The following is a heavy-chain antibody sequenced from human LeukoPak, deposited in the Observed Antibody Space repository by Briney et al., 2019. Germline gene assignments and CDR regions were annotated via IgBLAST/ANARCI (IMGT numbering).Heavy chain of an antibody. Sequence: SETLSLTCAVYGGSFSGYYWSWIRQPPGKGLEWIGEINHSGSTNYNPSLKSRVTISVDTSKNQFPLKLSSVTAADTAVYYCARGLGGYFDYWGQGTLVTVSS. CDR3: ARGLGGYFDY. J-gene: IGHJ4*02. D-gene: IGHD2-15*01. CDR2: INHSGST. V-gene: IGHV4-34*01. CDR1: GGSFSGYY.